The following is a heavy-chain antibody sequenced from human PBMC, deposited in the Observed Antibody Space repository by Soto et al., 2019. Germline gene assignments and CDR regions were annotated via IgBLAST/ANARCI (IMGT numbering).Heavy chain of an antibody. CDR1: GGSFSGYY. CDR3: ARGYDRNFDY. CDR2: INHSGST. Sequence: QVQLQQWGAGLLKPSETLSLTCAVYGGSFSGYYWNWIRQPPGKGLEWIGEINHSGSTNYNPSLKSRVTLAVDTSKNQFSLKLSSVTAADTAVYYCARGYDRNFDYWGQGTLVTVSS. J-gene: IGHJ4*02. D-gene: IGHD3-22*01. V-gene: IGHV4-34*01.